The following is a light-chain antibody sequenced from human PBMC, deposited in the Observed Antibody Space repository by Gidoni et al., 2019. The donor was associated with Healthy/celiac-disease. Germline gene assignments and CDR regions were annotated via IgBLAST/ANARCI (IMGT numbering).Light chain of an antibody. Sequence: IVMTQSPATLSVSPGERATLSCRASQSVSSNLAWYQQKPGKAPRLLIYGASTRATGIPARFSGSGSGTDFTLTISSLQSEDFAIYYCQKYNNWPWSFGQGTKVEIK. CDR1: QSVSSN. V-gene: IGKV3-15*01. CDR2: GAS. CDR3: QKYNNWPWS. J-gene: IGKJ1*01.